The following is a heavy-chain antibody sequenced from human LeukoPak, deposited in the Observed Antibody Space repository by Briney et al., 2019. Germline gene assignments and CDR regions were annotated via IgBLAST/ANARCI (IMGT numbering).Heavy chain of an antibody. CDR2: ISSGSSYI. D-gene: IGHD6-19*01. CDR1: GFTFSNYY. Sequence: GGSLRLSCAASGFTFSNYYMNWVRQAPGRGLEWVSSISSGSSYIYYADSLKGRFTISRDNAQNSLNLQVNSLRAEDTAVYYCATGVSGYNSALDYWGQGTLVTVSP. V-gene: IGHV3-21*01. CDR3: ATGVSGYNSALDY. J-gene: IGHJ4*02.